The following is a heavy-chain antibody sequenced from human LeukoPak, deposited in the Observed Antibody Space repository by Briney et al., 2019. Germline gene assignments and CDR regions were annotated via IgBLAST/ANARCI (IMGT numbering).Heavy chain of an antibody. CDR1: GYTFTSYG. Sequence: ASVKVSCKASGYTFTSYGISWVQQAPGQGLEWMGWISAYNGNTNYAQKLQGRVTMTTDTSTSTAYMELRSLRSDDTAVYYCARDVVRIPPGHFDIWGQGTMVTFSS. V-gene: IGHV1-18*01. CDR2: ISAYNGNT. J-gene: IGHJ3*02. CDR3: ARDVVRIPPGHFDI. D-gene: IGHD2-15*01.